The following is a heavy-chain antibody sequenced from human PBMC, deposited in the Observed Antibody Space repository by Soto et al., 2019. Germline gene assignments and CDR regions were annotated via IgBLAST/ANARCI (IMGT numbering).Heavy chain of an antibody. Sequence: SETLSLTCTVSGSSINSSGCYWGWIRQPPGKGLEWIGSMFYGVSTYYNPSLKSRVTVSVDTSKNQFSLNLRSVTAADTAVYYCARLPSRHLVDYWGQGTLVTVSS. J-gene: IGHJ4*02. CDR1: GSSINSSGCY. CDR3: ARLPSRHLVDY. V-gene: IGHV4-39*01. D-gene: IGHD3-3*02. CDR2: MFYGVST.